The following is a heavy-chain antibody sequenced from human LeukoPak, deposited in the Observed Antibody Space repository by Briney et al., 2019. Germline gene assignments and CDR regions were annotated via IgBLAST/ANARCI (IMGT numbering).Heavy chain of an antibody. Sequence: PSETLSLTCAVYGGSFSGYYWSWIRQPPGKGLEWIGEINHSGSTYYNPSLKSRVTISVDTSKNQFSLKLSSVTAADTAVYYCARRSFYYMDVWGKGTTVTVSS. D-gene: IGHD3-10*01. CDR1: GGSFSGYY. CDR2: INHSGST. CDR3: ARRSFYYMDV. J-gene: IGHJ6*03. V-gene: IGHV4-34*01.